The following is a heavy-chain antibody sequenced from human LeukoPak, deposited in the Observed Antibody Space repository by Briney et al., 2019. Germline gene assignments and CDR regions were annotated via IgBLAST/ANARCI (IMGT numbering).Heavy chain of an antibody. D-gene: IGHD3-10*01. V-gene: IGHV4-34*01. J-gene: IGHJ4*02. CDR2: INPSGQI. CDR1: GGSFTGYY. CDR3: TRGGYGPGSHYRF. Sequence: SETLSLTCAVYGGSFTGYYWSWIRQSPGKGREWSGEINPSGQIDYTPSLKSRVTISVDTSTNQFSLHLNSVTAADTAVYYCTRGGYGPGSHYRFWGQGTLVTVSS.